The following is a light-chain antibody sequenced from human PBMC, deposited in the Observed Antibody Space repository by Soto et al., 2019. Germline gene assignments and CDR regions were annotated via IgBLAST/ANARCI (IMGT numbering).Light chain of an antibody. CDR3: QQYGSSPWT. V-gene: IGKV3-20*01. CDR1: QSVSSSY. Sequence: ESVLTQSPGTLSLSPGERATLSCRASQSVSSSYLAWYQQKPGQAPRLLIYDASTRATGIPDRISGSGSGTDFTLPISRREPEDFAVYYVQQYGSSPWTFGQGTRGEIK. CDR2: DAS. J-gene: IGKJ1*01.